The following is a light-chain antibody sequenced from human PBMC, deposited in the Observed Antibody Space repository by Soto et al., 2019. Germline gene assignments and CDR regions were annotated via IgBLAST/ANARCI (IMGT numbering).Light chain of an antibody. V-gene: IGKV4-1*01. J-gene: IGKJ5*01. Sequence: DIVMTQSPDSLAVSLGERVTIMCKSDQIIFHTSDRMNCLALYQQKPGXXLXLLIYWTSIRESGVPDRLIGSGSGTGFALTINSLQAEDVAVDYCQQYWSDPTFGQGTRLEIK. CDR1: QIIFHTSDRMNC. CDR3: QQYWSDPT. CDR2: WTS.